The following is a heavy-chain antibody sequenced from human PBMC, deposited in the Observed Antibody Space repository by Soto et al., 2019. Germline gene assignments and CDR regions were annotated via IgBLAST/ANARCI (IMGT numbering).Heavy chain of an antibody. V-gene: IGHV3-48*01. CDR1: GFTFSSYS. CDR2: ISSSSSTI. CDR3: ASDFVVAATYYYGMDV. J-gene: IGHJ6*02. D-gene: IGHD2-15*01. Sequence: LRLSCAASGFTFSSYSMNWVRQAPGKGLEWVSYISSSSSTIYYADSVKGRFTISRDNSKNTLYLQMNSLRAEDTAVYYCASDFVVAATYYYGMDVWGQGTTVTVSS.